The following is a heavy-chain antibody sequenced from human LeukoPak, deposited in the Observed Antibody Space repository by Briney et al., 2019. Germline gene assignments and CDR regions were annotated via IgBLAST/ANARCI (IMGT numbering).Heavy chain of an antibody. CDR3: ASRPGDPWY. Sequence: GGSLRLSCAPSGFIFSDFYMSWIRQAPGKGLEWVSYISGSSHNVRYADSVKGRFTVSRDNAKSLLYLQMNSLRAEDTAVYYCASRPGDPWYWGQGTLVTVSS. D-gene: IGHD2-21*02. J-gene: IGHJ4*02. CDR1: GFIFSDFY. V-gene: IGHV3-11*04. CDR2: ISGSSHNV.